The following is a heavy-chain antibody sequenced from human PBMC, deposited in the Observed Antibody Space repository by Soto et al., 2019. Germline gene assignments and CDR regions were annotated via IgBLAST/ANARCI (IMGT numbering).Heavy chain of an antibody. J-gene: IGHJ5*02. V-gene: IGHV4-59*01. CDR1: GGSISSYY. D-gene: IGHD5-12*01. CDR3: ARGIVATMRETDWFDP. CDR2: IYYSGST. Sequence: SETLSLTCTVSGGSISSYYWSWIRQPPGKGLEWIGYIYYSGSTNYNPSLKSRVTISVDTSKNQFSLKLSSVTAADTAVYYCARGIVATMRETDWFDPWGQGTLVTVSS.